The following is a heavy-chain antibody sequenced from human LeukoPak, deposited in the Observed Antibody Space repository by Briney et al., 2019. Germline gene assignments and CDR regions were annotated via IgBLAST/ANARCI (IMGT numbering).Heavy chain of an antibody. J-gene: IGHJ6*03. CDR2: IYYSGVT. D-gene: IGHD6-13*01. CDR3: ARVQQQLVFWYYYYYMDV. CDR1: SGSMTNYY. Sequence: SETLSLTCNVSSGSMTNYYWSWIRQTPGRGLVWLGVIYYSGVTNYNPSLKSRVTISLDTSKNQFSLSLSAVTAADTAAYYCARVQQQLVFWYYYYYMDVWGKGTTVTISS. V-gene: IGHV4-59*01.